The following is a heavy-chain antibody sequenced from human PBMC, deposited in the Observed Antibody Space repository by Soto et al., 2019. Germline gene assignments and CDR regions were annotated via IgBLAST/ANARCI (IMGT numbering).Heavy chain of an antibody. CDR1: GGSISSNNYY. CDR2: IYYSGSI. CDR3: ARSVFP. J-gene: IGHJ5*02. V-gene: IGHV4-39*07. Sequence: SETLSLTCSVSGGSISSNNYYWDWIRQPPGKGLEWIGSIYYSGSIYHNPSLKSRVTMSVNTSKSQFSLKLSSVTAADTAVYYCARSVFPWGQGTLVTVSS.